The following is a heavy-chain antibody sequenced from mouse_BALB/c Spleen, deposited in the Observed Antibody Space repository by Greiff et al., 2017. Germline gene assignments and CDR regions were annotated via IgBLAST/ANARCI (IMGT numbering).Heavy chain of an antibody. D-gene: IGHD1-1*01. CDR1: GFTFSSFG. CDR2: ISSGSSTI. J-gene: IGHJ4*01. CDR3: ARLRDAMDY. Sequence: EVMLVESGGGLVKPGGSLKLSCAASGFTFSSFGMHWVRQAPEKGLEWVAYISSGSSTIYYADTVKGRFTISRDNPKNTLFLQMTSLRSEDTAMYYCARLRDAMDYWGQGTSVTVSA. V-gene: IGHV5-17*02.